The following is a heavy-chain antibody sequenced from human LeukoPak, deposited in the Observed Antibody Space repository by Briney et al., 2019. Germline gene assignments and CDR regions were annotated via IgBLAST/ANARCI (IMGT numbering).Heavy chain of an antibody. D-gene: IGHD2-8*01. CDR1: GGSISSFY. V-gene: IGHV4-59*12. CDR2: IYYSGST. J-gene: IGHJ4*02. Sequence: PSETLSLTCSVSGGSISSFYWSWIRQPPGEGLEWIGYIYYSGSTNYNPSLKSRVTMSVDTSKNQFSLKLSSVTAADTAVYYCARNTGYCTNGVCFDDLDYWGQGTLVTVSS. CDR3: ARNTGYCTNGVCFDDLDY.